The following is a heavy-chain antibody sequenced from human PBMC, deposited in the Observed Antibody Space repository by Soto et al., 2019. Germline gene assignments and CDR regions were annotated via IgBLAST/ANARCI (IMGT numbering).Heavy chain of an antibody. D-gene: IGHD2-8*02. J-gene: IGHJ6*02. V-gene: IGHV1-18*01. Sequence: QVRLVQSGSEVKKLGASVKVSCKSSDNTFTHYGINWVRQAPGQGLEWMGWISGYNGNTKYAQKFQDRVTMSADTSTRTGCMEVRSLTSDDTGVYFCAATGGNYFGLDVWGQGTTVTVSS. CDR3: AATGGNYFGLDV. CDR1: DNTFTHYG. CDR2: ISGYNGNT.